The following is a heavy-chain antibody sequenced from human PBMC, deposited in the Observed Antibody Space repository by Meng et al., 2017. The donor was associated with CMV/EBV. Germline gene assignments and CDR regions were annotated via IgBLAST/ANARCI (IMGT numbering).Heavy chain of an antibody. CDR1: GFTFSGSA. J-gene: IGHJ4*02. V-gene: IGHV3-73*01. CDR3: TRRGTGTTLSDY. CDR2: IRSKANSYAT. D-gene: IGHD1-14*01. Sequence: GGSLRLSCAASGFTFSGSAMHWVRQASGKGLEWVGRIRSKANSYATAYAASVRGRFTISRDDSKNTAYLQMNSLKTEDTAVYYCTRRGTGTTLSDYWGQGTLVTVSS.